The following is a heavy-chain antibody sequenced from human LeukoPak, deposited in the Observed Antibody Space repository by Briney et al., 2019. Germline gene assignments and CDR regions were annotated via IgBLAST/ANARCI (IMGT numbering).Heavy chain of an antibody. D-gene: IGHD6-13*01. CDR1: GGSISSSSYY. CDR2: IYYSGST. V-gene: IGHV4-39*01. Sequence: SGTLSLTCTVSGGSISSSSYYWGWIRQPPGKGLEWIGSIYYSGSTYYNPSLKSRVTIPVDTSKNQFSLKLSSVTAADTAVYYCARHPKPYSSSWFDPWGQGTLVTVSS. J-gene: IGHJ5*02. CDR3: ARHPKPYSSSWFDP.